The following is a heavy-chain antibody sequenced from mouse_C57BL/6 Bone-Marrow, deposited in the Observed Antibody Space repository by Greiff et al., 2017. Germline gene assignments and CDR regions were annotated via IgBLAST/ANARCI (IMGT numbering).Heavy chain of an antibody. D-gene: IGHD1-1*01. CDR1: GFTFSDYG. CDR2: ISSGGSTI. V-gene: IGHV5-17*01. Sequence: EVKLMESGGGLVKPGGSLKLSCAASGFTFSDYGMHWVRQAPEKGLEWVAYISSGGSTIYYAATVKGRFPISRDNAKNTLFLQMTSLRSEDTAMYYCARDYYGSRPYYFDYWGQGTTLTVSS. J-gene: IGHJ2*01. CDR3: ARDYYGSRPYYFDY.